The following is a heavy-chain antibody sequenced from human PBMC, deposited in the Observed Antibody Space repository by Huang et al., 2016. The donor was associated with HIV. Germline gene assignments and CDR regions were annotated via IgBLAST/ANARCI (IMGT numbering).Heavy chain of an antibody. Sequence: EVQLVESGGGLVKPGGSLRLSCAASGFFFSSYSMNWVRQAPGKGLEWVSSISRSSDYIYYADSVKGRFTISRDNAKKSLYLQMNSLRGEDTAMYYCARVVAAVAGTFDYWGQGALVTVSS. CDR1: GFFFSSYS. D-gene: IGHD6-19*01. V-gene: IGHV3-21*01. CDR2: ISRSSDYI. J-gene: IGHJ4*02. CDR3: ARVVAAVAGTFDY.